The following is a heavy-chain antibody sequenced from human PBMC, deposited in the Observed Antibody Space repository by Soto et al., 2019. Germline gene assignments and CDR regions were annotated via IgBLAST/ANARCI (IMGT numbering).Heavy chain of an antibody. D-gene: IGHD6-19*01. CDR3: ARDVAVAGNYNGMDV. V-gene: IGHV3-30-3*01. CDR1: GFTFSSYA. Sequence: QVQLVESGGGVVQPGRSLRLSCAASGFTFSSYAMHWVRQAPGKGLGWVAVISYDGSNKYYADSVKGRFTISRDNSKNTLYLQMNSLRAEDTAVYYCARDVAVAGNYNGMDVWGQGTTVTVSS. J-gene: IGHJ6*02. CDR2: ISYDGSNK.